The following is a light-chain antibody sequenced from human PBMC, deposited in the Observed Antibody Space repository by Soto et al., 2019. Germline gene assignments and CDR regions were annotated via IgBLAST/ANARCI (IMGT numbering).Light chain of an antibody. Sequence: DIQMTQFPSTLSASVGDRVTITCRASQSISSWLAWYQQKPGKAPKLLIYAASTLESGVPSRFSATVSGTEFSLTITSLQPEDFATYYCQQLFDSPITFGQGTRLEIK. CDR3: QQLFDSPIT. J-gene: IGKJ5*01. CDR1: QSISSW. CDR2: AAS. V-gene: IGKV1-5*01.